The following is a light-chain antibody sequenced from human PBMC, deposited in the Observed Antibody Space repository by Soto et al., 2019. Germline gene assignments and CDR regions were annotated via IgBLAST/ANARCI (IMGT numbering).Light chain of an antibody. CDR2: GNI. J-gene: IGLJ1*01. CDR3: SSKTSSSSPFV. CDR1: SSNIGARYD. V-gene: IGLV1-40*01. Sequence: QSALTQPPSVSGAPGQRVTISCTGSSSNIGARYDVHWYQCLPGTAPKLLIYGNINRPSGVPDRFSGSKSGTSASLAITGLQADDEGDYYCSSKTSSSSPFVFGTGTKLTVL.